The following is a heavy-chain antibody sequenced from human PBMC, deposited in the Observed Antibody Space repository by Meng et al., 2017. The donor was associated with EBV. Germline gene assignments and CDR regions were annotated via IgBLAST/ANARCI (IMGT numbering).Heavy chain of an antibody. D-gene: IGHD3-16*01. Sequence: AHLVESGGGLVQAVGSWKLSCVAPGFIFRDSSMHWVRQASGKGLEWVGRVETKTSKYATAYAASVKGRFSVSRDDSKNMVFLEMNSLKTEDTARYYCWGDLNYGSYWGQGTLVTVSS. J-gene: IGHJ4*02. CDR1: GFIFRDSS. V-gene: IGHV3-73*01. CDR2: VETKTSKYAT. CDR3: WGDLNYGSY.